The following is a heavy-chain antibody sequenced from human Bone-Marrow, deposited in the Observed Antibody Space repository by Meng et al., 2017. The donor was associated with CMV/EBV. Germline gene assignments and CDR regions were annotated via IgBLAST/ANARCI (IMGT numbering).Heavy chain of an antibody. J-gene: IGHJ5*02. Sequence: GESLKISCAASGFIFSSYEMNWVRQAPGKGLEWVSFISSSGGTIYYADSVKGRFTISRDNAKNSLYLQMNSLRAEDTAVYYWARHPDPWGQGTLVTVSS. V-gene: IGHV3-48*03. CDR3: ARHPDP. CDR1: GFIFSSYE. CDR2: ISSSGGTI.